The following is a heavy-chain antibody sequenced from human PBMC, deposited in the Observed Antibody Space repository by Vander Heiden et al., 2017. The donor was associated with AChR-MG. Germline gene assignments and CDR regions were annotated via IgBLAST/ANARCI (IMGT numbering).Heavy chain of an antibody. Sequence: EVQLLESGGGLVQPGGSLTLSCAASGLTFSRYAMSWVRQAPGKGLEWVSAISGTGGTTFYSDSVKGRFTISRDNSKNTLNLQMNSLRAEDTAVYYCAKRGGSLSGPFWGQGTLVTVSS. CDR3: AKRGGSLSGPF. J-gene: IGHJ4*02. D-gene: IGHD2-15*01. V-gene: IGHV3-23*01. CDR1: GLTFSRYA. CDR2: ISGTGGTT.